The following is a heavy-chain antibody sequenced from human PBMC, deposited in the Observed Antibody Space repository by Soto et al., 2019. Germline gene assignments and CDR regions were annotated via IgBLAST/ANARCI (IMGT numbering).Heavy chain of an antibody. Sequence: EVQLLESGGGLVQPGGSLRLSCAASGFTFSSYAMSWVRQAPGKGLEWVSAISGSGGSTYYADSVKGRFTISRDNSKNTLYLQKNSLRAEDTAVYYWAKVHDYGDYLNREYFQHWGQGTLVTVSS. J-gene: IGHJ1*01. CDR2: ISGSGGST. CDR1: GFTFSSYA. V-gene: IGHV3-23*01. D-gene: IGHD4-17*01. CDR3: AKVHDYGDYLNREYFQH.